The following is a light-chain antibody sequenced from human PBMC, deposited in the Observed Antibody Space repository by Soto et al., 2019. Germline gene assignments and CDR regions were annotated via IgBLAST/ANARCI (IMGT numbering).Light chain of an antibody. V-gene: IGKV3-15*01. CDR3: QHHSSWPQWT. CDR2: DVS. CDR1: QSVGNK. Sequence: EIVMTQSPATLSVSPGERATLSCRASQSVGNKFAWYSQQPRQAPRLLLYDVSTRTRIAPAQVSSSGSGTAYTLTISRLRSEDFAVCYCQHHSSWPQWTFGQGTKVEIK. J-gene: IGKJ1*01.